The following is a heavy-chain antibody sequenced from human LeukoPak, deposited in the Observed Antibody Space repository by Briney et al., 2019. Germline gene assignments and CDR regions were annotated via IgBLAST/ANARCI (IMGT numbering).Heavy chain of an antibody. Sequence: GGSLRLSCAASGFTFSTYSMNWVRQAPGMGLEWVSFITSSSSTIYYADSVKGRFTISRDNSKNTLYLQMNSLRAEDTAVYYCAKGYSSSWLDYWGQGTLVTVSS. J-gene: IGHJ4*02. CDR3: AKGYSSSWLDY. CDR1: GFTFSTYS. D-gene: IGHD6-13*01. CDR2: ITSSSSTI. V-gene: IGHV3-48*01.